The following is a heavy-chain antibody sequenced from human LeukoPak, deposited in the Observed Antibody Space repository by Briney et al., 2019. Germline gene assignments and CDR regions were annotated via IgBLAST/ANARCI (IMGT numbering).Heavy chain of an antibody. CDR2: IPYSGIT. CDR3: AGCLASAGRVSFDY. J-gene: IGHJ4*02. Sequence: PSETLSLTCTVSGGSITSSSYFWGWIRQPPGKGLEWIGSIPYSGITYYNPSLQSRVSMSVDSPNNQFSLNLNSVTAADTAVYYCAGCLASAGRVSFDYWGQGTLVTVSS. CDR1: GGSITSSSYF. D-gene: IGHD6-13*01. V-gene: IGHV4-39*01.